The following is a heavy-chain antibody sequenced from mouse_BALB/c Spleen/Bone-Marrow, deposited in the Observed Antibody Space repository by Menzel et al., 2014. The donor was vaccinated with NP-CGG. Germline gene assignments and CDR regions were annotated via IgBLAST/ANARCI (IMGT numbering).Heavy chain of an antibody. Sequence: EVQLQQSGPELVKPGASVKVSCKASGYAFTSYNMYWVKQSHGKSLEWIGHIDPFNGGTSYNQKFKGKATLTVDKSASTAYMHLNSLTSEDSAAYYCAREDYGKGFAYWGQGTLVTVSA. CDR1: GYAFTSYN. J-gene: IGHJ3*01. D-gene: IGHD2-1*01. CDR2: IDPFNGGT. V-gene: IGHV1S135*01. CDR3: AREDYGKGFAY.